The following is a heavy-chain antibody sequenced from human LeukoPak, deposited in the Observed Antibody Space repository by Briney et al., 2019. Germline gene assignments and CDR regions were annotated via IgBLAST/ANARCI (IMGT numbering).Heavy chain of an antibody. V-gene: IGHV3-23*01. CDR3: AKDEGYSRADWFDP. CDR1: GFTFSNYA. CDR2: ISGSGGST. J-gene: IGHJ5*02. D-gene: IGHD4-11*01. Sequence: GGSLRLSCAAPGFTFSNYAMSWVRQAPGKGLEWVSAISGSGGSTYYADSVKGRFTISRDNSKNTLYLQMNSLRAEDTAVYYCAKDEGYSRADWFDPWGQGALVTVSS.